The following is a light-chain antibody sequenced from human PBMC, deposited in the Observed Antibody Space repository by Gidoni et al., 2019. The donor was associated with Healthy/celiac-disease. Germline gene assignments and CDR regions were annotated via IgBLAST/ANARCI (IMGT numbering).Light chain of an antibody. V-gene: IGKV1-39*01. J-gene: IGKJ1*01. Sequence: DIQMTQSPSSLSASVGDRATITCRASKSISSYLNWYLRKPGKAPKLLIYAASSLQSGVPSSFSDSGTWMYFTLTIGSLQPEDCGTCYCQPGNRTHRPFXXXIKVDIK. CDR2: AAS. CDR1: KSISSY. CDR3: QPGNRTHRP.